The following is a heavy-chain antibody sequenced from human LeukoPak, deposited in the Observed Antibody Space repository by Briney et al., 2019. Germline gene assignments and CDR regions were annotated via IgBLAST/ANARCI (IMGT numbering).Heavy chain of an antibody. CDR2: ISYDGSNK. CDR1: GFTFSSYA. V-gene: IGHV3-30-3*01. Sequence: AGGSLRLSCAASGFTFSSYARHWVRQAPGKGLEWVAVISYDGSNKYYADSVKGRFTISRDNSKNTLYLQMNSLRAEDTAVYYCARGYYYDSGTAFSTGYWGQGTLVTVSS. D-gene: IGHD3-22*01. J-gene: IGHJ4*02. CDR3: ARGYYYDSGTAFSTGY.